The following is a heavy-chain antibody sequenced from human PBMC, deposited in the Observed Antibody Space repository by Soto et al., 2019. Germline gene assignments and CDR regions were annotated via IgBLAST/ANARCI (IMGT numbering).Heavy chain of an antibody. Sequence: GESLKISCKGSGYSFTSYWIGWVRQMPGKGLEWMGSIYPGDSDTRYSPSFQGHVTISADKSISTAYLQWSSLKASDTAMYYCARQSYDSSGYYVDFDYWGQGTLVTVSS. CDR3: ARQSYDSSGYYVDFDY. V-gene: IGHV5-51*01. J-gene: IGHJ4*02. CDR1: GYSFTSYW. D-gene: IGHD3-22*01. CDR2: IYPGDSDT.